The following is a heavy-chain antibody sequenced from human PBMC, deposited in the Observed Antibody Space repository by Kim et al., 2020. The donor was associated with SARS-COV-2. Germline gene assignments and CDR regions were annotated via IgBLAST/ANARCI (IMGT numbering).Heavy chain of an antibody. Sequence: GGSLRLSCAASGFTFDDYAMHWVRQAPGKGLEWVSLISGDGGSTYYADSVKGRFTISRDNSKNSLYLQMNSLRTEDTALYYCAKDILDYYDSSGSSAYDYWGQGTLVTVSS. CDR2: ISGDGGST. D-gene: IGHD3-22*01. V-gene: IGHV3-43*02. J-gene: IGHJ4*02. CDR3: AKDILDYYDSSGSSAYDY. CDR1: GFTFDDYA.